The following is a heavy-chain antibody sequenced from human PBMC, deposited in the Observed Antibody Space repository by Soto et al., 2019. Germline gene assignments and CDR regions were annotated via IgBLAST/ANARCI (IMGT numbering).Heavy chain of an antibody. CDR1: GFTFSNAW. J-gene: IGHJ4*02. Sequence: GGSLRLSCAASGFTFSNAWMSWVRQAPGKGLEWVGRIKSKTDGGTTDYAAPVKGRFTISRDDSKNTLYLQMNSLKTEDTAVYYCTTDFGLSMVRGVPLFWGQGTLVTVSS. CDR3: TTDFGLSMVRGVPLF. V-gene: IGHV3-15*01. CDR2: IKSKTDGGTT. D-gene: IGHD3-10*01.